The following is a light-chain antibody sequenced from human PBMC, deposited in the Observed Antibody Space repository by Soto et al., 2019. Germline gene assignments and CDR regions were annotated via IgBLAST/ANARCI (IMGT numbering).Light chain of an antibody. J-gene: IGKJ1*01. Sequence: EIVLTHSPDTLSLFPGERATLSCRASLTVTNNYLAWYQQKAGQAPRLVIYDASTRATGIPDRFSASGSGTDFTLTISRLEPEDFAVYFCQQYASAPLTFGQGTKVDIK. V-gene: IGKV3-20*01. CDR2: DAS. CDR3: QQYASAPLT. CDR1: LTVTNNY.